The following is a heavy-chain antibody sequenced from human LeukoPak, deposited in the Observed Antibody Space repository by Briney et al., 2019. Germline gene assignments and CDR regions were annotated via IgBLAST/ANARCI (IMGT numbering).Heavy chain of an antibody. J-gene: IGHJ6*02. Sequence: GGSLRLSCAASGFTVSSNYMSWVRQAPGKGLEWVSVIYSGGSTYYADSVKGRFTISRDNSKNTLYLQMNSLRAEDTAVYYCARDHFPRSNYYYYGMDVWGQGTTVTVSS. D-gene: IGHD3-3*02. CDR3: ARDHFPRSNYYYYGMDV. CDR1: GFTVSSNY. CDR2: IYSGGST. V-gene: IGHV3-53*05.